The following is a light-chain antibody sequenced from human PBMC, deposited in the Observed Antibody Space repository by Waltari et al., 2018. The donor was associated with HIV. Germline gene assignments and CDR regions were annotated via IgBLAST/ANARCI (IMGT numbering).Light chain of an antibody. Sequence: QSVMTQPPSVSAAPGQKVTISCSGGISNVGENYVSWYQQVPGEAPKLLMYENNKRTSGIPDRFSGSKSGTSATLDITGLQTGDEADYYCGTWDSSLSAYVFGTGTKVPVL. J-gene: IGLJ1*01. CDR2: ENN. CDR3: GTWDSSLSAYV. CDR1: ISNVGENY. V-gene: IGLV1-51*02.